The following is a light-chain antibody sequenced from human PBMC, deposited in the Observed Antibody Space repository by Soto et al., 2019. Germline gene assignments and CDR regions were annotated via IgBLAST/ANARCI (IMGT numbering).Light chain of an antibody. V-gene: IGKV3-20*01. J-gene: IGKJ2*01. Sequence: VVLTQSPGTLSLSPGERVTLSCRASQSIDSHFLAWYRQKPGQAPRLLVYGASTRARGVPDRFRGGGSGTDFTLSLSRLEPEDFAVYFCHHHGSSPPYTFGQGTKLEIK. CDR3: HHHGSSPPYT. CDR2: GAS. CDR1: QSIDSHF.